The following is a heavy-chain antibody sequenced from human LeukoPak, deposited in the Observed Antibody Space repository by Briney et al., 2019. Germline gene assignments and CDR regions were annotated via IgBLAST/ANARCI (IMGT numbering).Heavy chain of an antibody. CDR3: ARVSIGWYSFDY. D-gene: IGHD6-19*01. CDR1: GFTFSSYV. V-gene: IGHV3-23*01. Sequence: GGSLRLSCAASGFTFSSYVMSWVRQAPGKGLEWVSAISGTGGSTYYADSVKGRFTISRDNAKDTVYLQMNSLRAEDTAVYYCARVSIGWYSFDYWGQGTLVTVSS. CDR2: ISGTGGST. J-gene: IGHJ4*02.